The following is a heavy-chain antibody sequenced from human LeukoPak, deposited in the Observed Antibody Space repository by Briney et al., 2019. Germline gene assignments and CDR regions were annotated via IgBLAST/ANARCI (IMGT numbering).Heavy chain of an antibody. CDR3: ARAGDLYYFDY. D-gene: IGHD2-21*01. CDR1: GGTFISYD. V-gene: IGHV1-69*04. CDR2: IIPILGIA. Sequence: GASVKVSCKASGGTFISYDISWVRQAPGQGLEWMGRIIPILGIANYAQKFQGRVTITADKSTSTAYMELSSLRSEDTAVYYCARAGDLYYFDYWGQGTLVTVSS. J-gene: IGHJ4*02.